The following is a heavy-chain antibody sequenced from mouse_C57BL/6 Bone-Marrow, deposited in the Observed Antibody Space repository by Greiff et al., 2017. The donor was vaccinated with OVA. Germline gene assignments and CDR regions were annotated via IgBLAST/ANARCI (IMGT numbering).Heavy chain of an antibody. CDR1: GYTFTNYW. Sequence: QVQLQQSGAELVRPGTSVKMSCKASGYTFTNYWIGWAKQRPGHGLEWIGDIYPGGGYPNYNEKFKGKATLTADKSSSTAYMQFSSLTSEDSAIYYCARDDGYSYFDVWGRGTTVTVSS. J-gene: IGHJ1*03. V-gene: IGHV1-63*01. D-gene: IGHD2-3*01. CDR2: IYPGGGYP. CDR3: ARDDGYSYFDV.